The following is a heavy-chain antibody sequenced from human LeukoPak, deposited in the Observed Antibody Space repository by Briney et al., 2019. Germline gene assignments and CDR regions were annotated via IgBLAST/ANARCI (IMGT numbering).Heavy chain of an antibody. CDR3: ARVATTIAAAGDY. J-gene: IGHJ4*02. V-gene: IGHV1-2*02. D-gene: IGHD6-13*01. CDR1: GYTFTDYY. Sequence: ASVKVSCKASGYTFTDYYMHWVRQAPGQGLEWMGWINPNSGGTNYAQKFQGRVTMTRDTSISTAYMELSRLRSDDTAVYYCARVATTIAAAGDYWGQGTLVTVSS. CDR2: INPNSGGT.